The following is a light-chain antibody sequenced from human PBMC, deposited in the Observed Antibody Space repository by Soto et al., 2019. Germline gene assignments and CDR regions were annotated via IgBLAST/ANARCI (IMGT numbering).Light chain of an antibody. Sequence: QSALTQPASVSGSPGQSITISCTGTSGDVGGYNYVSWYQQHPGKAPKLMIYDVSNRPSGVSNRFSGSKSGNTASLTISGLQAEDEADYYCSSYTSSVYVFGTGTKLTVL. CDR3: SSYTSSVYV. V-gene: IGLV2-14*01. CDR1: SGDVGGYNY. J-gene: IGLJ1*01. CDR2: DVS.